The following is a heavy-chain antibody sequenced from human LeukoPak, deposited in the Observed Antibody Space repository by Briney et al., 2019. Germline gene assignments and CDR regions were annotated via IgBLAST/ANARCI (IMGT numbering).Heavy chain of an antibody. Sequence: SETLSLTCAVYGGSFSGYYWSWIRQPPGKGLEWIGEINHSGSTNYNPSLKSRVTMSVDTSKNQFSLKLSSVTAADTAVYYCARVYGGNYYFDYWGQGTLVTVSS. CDR3: ARVYGGNYYFDY. J-gene: IGHJ4*02. D-gene: IGHD2/OR15-2a*01. V-gene: IGHV4-34*01. CDR1: GGSFSGYY. CDR2: INHSGST.